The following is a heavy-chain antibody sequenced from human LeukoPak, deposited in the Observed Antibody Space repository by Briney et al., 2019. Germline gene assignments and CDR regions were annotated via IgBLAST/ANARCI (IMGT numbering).Heavy chain of an antibody. V-gene: IGHV1-69*05. Sequence: ASVKVSCKASGGTFSSYAITWVRQAPGQGLEWIGGIIPVFQTPNYAQNFRGRVTITTDESTRTAYIELSSLRYEDTAIYYCARDTTLSRVITATTTYHYFDYIDVWGKGTTVTISS. CDR2: IIPVFQTP. CDR1: GGTFSSYA. CDR3: ARDTTLSRVITATTTYHYFDYIDV. D-gene: IGHD3-22*01. J-gene: IGHJ6*03.